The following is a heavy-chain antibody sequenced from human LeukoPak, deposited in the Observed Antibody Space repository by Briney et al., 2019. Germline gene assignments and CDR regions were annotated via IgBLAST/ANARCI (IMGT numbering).Heavy chain of an antibody. CDR2: INPSGGST. V-gene: IGHV1-46*01. D-gene: IGHD6-19*01. CDR3: ARVGMKDSSGWLYFDY. J-gene: IGHJ4*02. CDR1: GYTFTSYY. Sequence: ASVKVSCKASGYTFTSYYMHWVRQAPGQGLEWMGIINPSGGSTSHAQKFQGRVTMTRDTSTSTVYMELSSLRSEDTAVYYCARVGMKDSSGWLYFDYWGQGTLVTVSS.